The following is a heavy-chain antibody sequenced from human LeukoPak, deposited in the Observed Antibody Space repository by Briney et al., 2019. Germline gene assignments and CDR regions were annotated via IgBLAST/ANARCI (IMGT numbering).Heavy chain of an antibody. D-gene: IGHD3-10*01. CDR3: ASGTYYYMDV. V-gene: IGHV4-39*07. J-gene: IGHJ6*03. Sequence: SQTLSLTCTVSGGSISSSSYYWGWIRQPPGKGLEWIGSIYYSGSTYYNPSLKSRVTISVDTSKNQFSLKLSSVTAADTAVYYCASGTYYYMDVWGKGTTVTVSS. CDR1: GGSISSSSYY. CDR2: IYYSGST.